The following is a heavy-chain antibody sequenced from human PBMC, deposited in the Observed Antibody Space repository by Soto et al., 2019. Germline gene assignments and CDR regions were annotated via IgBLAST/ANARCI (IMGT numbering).Heavy chain of an antibody. D-gene: IGHD3-16*01. CDR2: IYYSGST. Sequence: SETLSLICTVSGGSISSYYWSWIRQPPGKGLEWIGYIYYSGSTNYNPSLKSRVTTSVDTSKNQFSLKLSSVTAADTAVYYCARVYVPAGGNLWFESWGQGTLVTVSS. J-gene: IGHJ5*01. V-gene: IGHV4-59*01. CDR1: GGSISSYY. CDR3: ARVYVPAGGNLWFES.